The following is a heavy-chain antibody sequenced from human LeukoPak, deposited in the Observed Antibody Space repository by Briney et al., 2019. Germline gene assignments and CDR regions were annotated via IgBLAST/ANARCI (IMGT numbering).Heavy chain of an antibody. CDR1: GFTFNNYG. CDR2: ISYDGRNK. V-gene: IGHV3-30*18. J-gene: IGHJ4*02. D-gene: IGHD2-2*01. Sequence: GVSLRLSCAASGFTFNNYGMHWVRQAPGKGLEWVAVISYDGRNKHYPDSVKGRFTISRDISTDTLWLQMDSLRTEDTAVYYCAKGPLRGTAAAIDYWGQGTLVTVSS. CDR3: AKGPLRGTAAAIDY.